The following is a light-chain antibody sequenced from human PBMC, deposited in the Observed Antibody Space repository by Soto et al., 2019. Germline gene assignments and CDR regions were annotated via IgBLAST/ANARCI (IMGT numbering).Light chain of an antibody. CDR1: SRDVGGYNY. Sequence: QSALTQPASVSGSPGQSITISCTGTSRDVGGYNYVSWYQQHPGKGPKLLIYEVSNRPSGVSTRFSGSKSDNTASLTISGLQAEDEADYFCGSYTSSSTLVFGGGTQLTVL. CDR3: GSYTSSSTLV. V-gene: IGLV2-14*01. CDR2: EVS. J-gene: IGLJ2*01.